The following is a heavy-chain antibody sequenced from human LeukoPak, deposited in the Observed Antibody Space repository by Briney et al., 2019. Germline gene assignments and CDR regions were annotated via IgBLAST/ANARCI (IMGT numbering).Heavy chain of an antibody. V-gene: IGHV3-74*01. Sequence: GGSLRLSCAASGFTFSSYWMHWVRQAPGKGLVWVSHINSDGSSTNYADSVKGRFTISRGNAKNTLYLQMNSLRAEDTAVYYCAREGYYYDSSGYPHYYFDYWGQGTLVTASS. J-gene: IGHJ4*02. CDR3: AREGYYYDSSGYPHYYFDY. D-gene: IGHD3-22*01. CDR1: GFTFSSYW. CDR2: INSDGSST.